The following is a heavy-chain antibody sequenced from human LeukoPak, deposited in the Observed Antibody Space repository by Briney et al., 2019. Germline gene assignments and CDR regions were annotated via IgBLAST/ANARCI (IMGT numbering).Heavy chain of an antibody. CDR3: AKGGYCSGGSCYSGPNDY. D-gene: IGHD2-15*01. J-gene: IGHJ4*02. CDR2: ISGSGGST. Sequence: GGSLRLSCAASGFSFSSYAMSWVRQAPGKGLAWVSAISGSGGSTYYADSVKGRFTISRDNSKNTLYLQMNSLRAEDTAVYYCAKGGYCSGGSCYSGPNDYWGQGTLVTVSS. V-gene: IGHV3-23*01. CDR1: GFSFSSYA.